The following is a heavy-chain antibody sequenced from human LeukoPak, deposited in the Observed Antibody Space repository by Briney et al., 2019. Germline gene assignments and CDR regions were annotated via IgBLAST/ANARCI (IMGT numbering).Heavy chain of an antibody. CDR2: IYSSGIT. D-gene: IGHD2/OR15-2a*01. V-gene: IGHV3-53*01. CDR1: GFTVSSNY. J-gene: IGHJ4*02. CDR3: ARDPRFSYFDY. Sequence: PGGSLRLSCAASGFTVSSNYMTWVRQAPGKGLEWVSVIYSSGITYYADSVKGRFTISRDNSKNTLYLQMNSLRAEDTAVYYCARDPRFSYFDYWGQGTLVTVSS.